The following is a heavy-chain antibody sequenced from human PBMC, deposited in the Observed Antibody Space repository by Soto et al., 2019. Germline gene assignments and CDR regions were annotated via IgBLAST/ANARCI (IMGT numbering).Heavy chain of an antibody. J-gene: IGHJ6*02. V-gene: IGHV5-51*01. CDR3: ARLVTYCCFMYSRYSRATVF. D-gene: IGHD1-26*01. CDR1: GYSFTSYW. Sequence: PGESLKISCKGSGYSFTSYWIGWVRQMPGKGLEWMGIIYPGDSDTRYSPSFQGQVTISADKSISTAYLQWSSLKASDTAMYYCARLVTYCCFMYSRYSRATVFWSQGTTDTGSS. CDR2: IYPGDSDT.